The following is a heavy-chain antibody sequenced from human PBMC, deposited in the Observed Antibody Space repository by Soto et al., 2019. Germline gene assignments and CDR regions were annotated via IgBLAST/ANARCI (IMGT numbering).Heavy chain of an antibody. CDR2: INANSGAT. CDR3: ARTSRPNYYDNSGSAFDI. J-gene: IGHJ3*02. D-gene: IGHD3-22*01. V-gene: IGHV1-2*02. CDR1: GFTFTGYD. Sequence: ASVKVSCKSSGFTFTGYDIHWVRQAPGQGLEWMGWINANSGATNYAQKFQGGVTMTRDASINTAYLELSRLKSDDTAVYYCARTSRPNYYDNSGSAFDIWGQGTLVTVSS.